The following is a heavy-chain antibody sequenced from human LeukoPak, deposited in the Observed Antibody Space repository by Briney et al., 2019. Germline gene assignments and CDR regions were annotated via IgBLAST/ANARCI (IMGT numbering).Heavy chain of an antibody. CDR1: GFTVSSNY. D-gene: IGHD4-17*01. CDR3: ASSRDYGDYEGNWFDP. CDR2: IYSGGST. J-gene: IGHJ5*02. V-gene: IGHV3-66*01. Sequence: GGSLRLSCAASGFTVSSNYMSWVRQAPGKGLEWVSVIYSGGSTYYADPVKGRFTISRDNSKNTLYLQMNSLRAEDTAVYYCASSRDYGDYEGNWFDPWGQGTLVTVSS.